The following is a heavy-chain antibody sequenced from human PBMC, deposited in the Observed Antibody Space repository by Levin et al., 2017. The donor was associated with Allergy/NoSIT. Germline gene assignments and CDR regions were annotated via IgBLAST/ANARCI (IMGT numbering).Heavy chain of an antibody. CDR3: ASLQPDAGRYFDS. Sequence: GGSLRLSCAASGFTFSRYWMHWVRQAPGKGLVWVSRTQNDGSTTTYADSVKGRFTISRDNAKNTLYLQMNSLRAEDTAVYYCASLQPDAGRYFDSWGQGTLVTVSS. CDR2: TQNDGSTT. J-gene: IGHJ4*02. V-gene: IGHV3-74*01. CDR1: GFTFSRYW. D-gene: IGHD5-24*01.